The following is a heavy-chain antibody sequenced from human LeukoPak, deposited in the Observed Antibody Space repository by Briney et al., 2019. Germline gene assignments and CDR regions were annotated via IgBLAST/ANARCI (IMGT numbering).Heavy chain of an antibody. V-gene: IGHV3-23*01. Sequence: PGGSLRLSCAASGFTFSSYAMSWVRQAPGKGLEWVSAISGSGGSTYYAGSVKGRFTISRNNSKNTLYLQMNSLRAEDTAVFYCAKDTYSAKISLWGDWGQGTLVTVSS. D-gene: IGHD3-16*01. CDR2: ISGSGGST. J-gene: IGHJ4*02. CDR1: GFTFSSYA. CDR3: AKDTYSAKISLWGD.